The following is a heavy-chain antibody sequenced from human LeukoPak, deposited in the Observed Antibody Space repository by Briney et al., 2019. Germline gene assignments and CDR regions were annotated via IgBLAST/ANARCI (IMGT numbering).Heavy chain of an antibody. CDR2: INHSGST. CDR3: ARLSGWSYFYYCYMDV. V-gene: IGHV4-34*01. D-gene: IGHD6-19*01. J-gene: IGHJ6*03. Sequence: PGGSLRLSCAASGFTFSSYWMHWVRQAPGKGLEWIGEINHSGSTNYNPSLKSRVTISVDTSKNQFSLKLSSVTAADTAVYYCARLSGWSYFYYCYMDVWGKGTTVTVSS. CDR1: GFTFSSYW.